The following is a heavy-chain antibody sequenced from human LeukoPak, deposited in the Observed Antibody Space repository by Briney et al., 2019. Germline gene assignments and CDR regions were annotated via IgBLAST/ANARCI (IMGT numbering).Heavy chain of an antibody. J-gene: IGHJ4*02. Sequence: GGSLRLPCAASGFTFSSYAMSWVRQAPGKGLEWVSAISGSGGSTYYADSVKGRFTISRDNSKNTLYLQMNSLRAEDTAVYYCATVAAAGTRRTPYFDYWGQGTLVTVSS. CDR1: GFTFSSYA. V-gene: IGHV3-23*01. CDR2: ISGSGGST. CDR3: ATVAAAGTRRTPYFDY. D-gene: IGHD6-13*01.